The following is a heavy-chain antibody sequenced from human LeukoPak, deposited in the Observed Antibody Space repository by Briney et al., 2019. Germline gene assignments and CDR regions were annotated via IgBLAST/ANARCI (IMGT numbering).Heavy chain of an antibody. CDR1: GFTFSSYE. J-gene: IGHJ6*04. CDR3: AELGITMIGGV. CDR2: ISSSGSTI. Sequence: GGSLRLSCAASGFTFSSYEMNWVRQARGKGLERVSYISSSGSTIYYADSVKGRFTISRDNAKNSLYLQMNSLRAEDSAVYYCAELGITMIGGVWGKGTTVTISS. D-gene: IGHD3-10*02. V-gene: IGHV3-48*03.